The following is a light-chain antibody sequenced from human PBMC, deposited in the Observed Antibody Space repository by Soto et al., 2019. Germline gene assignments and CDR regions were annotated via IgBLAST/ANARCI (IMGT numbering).Light chain of an antibody. J-gene: IGKJ1*01. CDR2: GAS. CDR1: QSVGSTY. V-gene: IGKV3-20*01. Sequence: TQAPVIMPLSPGERATLSCRARQSVGSTYLAWYQQKPGQAPRLLIYGASSRAAGIPDRFSGSGSGTDFTLTISRLEPEDFAVYYCQQYADSPLTFGQGAKVDIK. CDR3: QQYADSPLT.